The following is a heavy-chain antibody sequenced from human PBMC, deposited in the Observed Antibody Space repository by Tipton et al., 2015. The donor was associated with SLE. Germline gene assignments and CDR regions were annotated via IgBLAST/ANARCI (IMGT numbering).Heavy chain of an antibody. V-gene: IGHV3-48*03. Sequence: SLRLSCAASGFTFSNYGMHWVRQAPGKGLEWVSYISSSGSTIYYADSVKGRFTISRDNAKNSLYLQMNSLRAEDTAVYYCARSYYYYYYYMDVWGKGTTVTVSS. CDR2: ISSSGSTI. J-gene: IGHJ6*03. CDR3: ARSYYYYYYYMDV. CDR1: GFTFSNYG.